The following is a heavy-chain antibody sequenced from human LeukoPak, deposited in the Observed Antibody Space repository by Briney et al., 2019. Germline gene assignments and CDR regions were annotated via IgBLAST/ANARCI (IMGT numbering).Heavy chain of an antibody. CDR1: GGSITGYY. J-gene: IGHJ4*02. V-gene: IGHV4-34*01. Sequence: PSEALSLTCAVYGGSITGYYWSWIRQTPGRGLEWVGEIHYTGATSYNPSLKSRATISTDTSKNQFSLRLSSVTAADTAVYYCARGNILTGYCFDFWGQGALVTVSS. CDR3: ARGNILTGYCFDF. D-gene: IGHD3-9*01. CDR2: IHYTGAT.